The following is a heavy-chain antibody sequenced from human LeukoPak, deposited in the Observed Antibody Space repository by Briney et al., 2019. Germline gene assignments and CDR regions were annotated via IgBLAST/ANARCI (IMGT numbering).Heavy chain of an antibody. Sequence: GGSLRLSCVASGFTFSDYYVTWIRQASGKGLEWVSYISSSSSYIYYADSVKGRFTISRDNAKNSLYLQMNSLRAEDTAVYYCARAAAAGSFDYWGQGTLVTVSS. CDR1: GFTFSDYY. CDR3: ARAAAAGSFDY. J-gene: IGHJ4*02. V-gene: IGHV3-11*06. D-gene: IGHD6-13*01. CDR2: ISSSSSYI.